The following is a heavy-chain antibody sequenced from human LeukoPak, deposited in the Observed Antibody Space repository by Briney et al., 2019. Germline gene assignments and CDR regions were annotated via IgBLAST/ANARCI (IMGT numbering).Heavy chain of an antibody. CDR3: ARDGGRDWFDP. D-gene: IGHD6-25*01. Sequence: PSETLSLTCTVSGGYIGSYYWSWIRQPAGKGLEWIGRIYTSENTDYNPSLKSRVTISVDTSKNQFSLKLSSVTAADTAVYYCARDGGRDWFDPWGQGTLVTVSS. CDR1: GGYIGSYY. CDR2: IYTSENT. J-gene: IGHJ5*02. V-gene: IGHV4-4*07.